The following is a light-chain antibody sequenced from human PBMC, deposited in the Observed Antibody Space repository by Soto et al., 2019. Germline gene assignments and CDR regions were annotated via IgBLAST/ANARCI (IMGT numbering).Light chain of an antibody. CDR2: DAS. CDR1: HIFSNNY. Sequence: EILLTQSPGTLSLSPGERVTLSCSASHIFSNNYLAWYQVKPGQAPRLLIYDASRSASGVPARFSGSGSGTDFTLTISSLVAEDVALYYCRQRNALPPITFGQGTRLENK. V-gene: IGKV3D-20*02. CDR3: RQRNALPPIT. J-gene: IGKJ5*01.